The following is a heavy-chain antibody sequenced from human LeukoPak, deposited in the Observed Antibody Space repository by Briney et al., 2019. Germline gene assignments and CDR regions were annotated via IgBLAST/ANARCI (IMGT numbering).Heavy chain of an antibody. CDR1: GYTFTSYY. D-gene: IGHD6-6*01. V-gene: IGHV1-46*01. J-gene: IGHJ6*02. CDR2: INPSGGST. Sequence: ASVKVSCKASGYTFTSYYMHWVRQAPGQGLEWMGIINPSGGSTSYAQKFQGRVTMTRDTSTSTVYMELSSLRSEDTAVCYCARDEYSSSSYYYYGMDVWGQGTTVTVSS. CDR3: ARDEYSSSSYYYYGMDV.